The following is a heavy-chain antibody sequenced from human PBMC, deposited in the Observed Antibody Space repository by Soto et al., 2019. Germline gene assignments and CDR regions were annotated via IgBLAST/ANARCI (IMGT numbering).Heavy chain of an antibody. J-gene: IGHJ5*02. V-gene: IGHV3-74*01. CDR2: INSDGSST. CDR1: GFTFSNYW. D-gene: IGHD4-17*01. Sequence: EVQLVEPGGGLVQPGGSLRLSCAVSGFTFSNYWMHWVRQAPGKGLVWVSRINSDGSSTSYADFVKGRFTISRDNAKNTLYLQMNSLRAEDTAVYYCARFRVDGDYVPWGQGTLVTVSS. CDR3: ARFRVDGDYVP.